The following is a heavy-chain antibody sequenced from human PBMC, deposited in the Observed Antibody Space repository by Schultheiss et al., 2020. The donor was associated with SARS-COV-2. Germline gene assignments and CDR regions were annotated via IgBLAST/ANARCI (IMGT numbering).Heavy chain of an antibody. CDR1: GFTFSDYY. CDR2: IWYDGSNK. J-gene: IGHJ3*02. CDR3: AAVRRSLYYDSSGYYAFDI. V-gene: IGHV3-33*08. D-gene: IGHD3-22*01. Sequence: GSLRLSCAASGFTFSDYYMSWIRQAPGKGLEWVAVIWYDGSNKYYADSVKGRFTISRDNSKNTLYLQMNSLRAEDTAVYYCAAVRRSLYYDSSGYYAFDIWGQGTMVTVSS.